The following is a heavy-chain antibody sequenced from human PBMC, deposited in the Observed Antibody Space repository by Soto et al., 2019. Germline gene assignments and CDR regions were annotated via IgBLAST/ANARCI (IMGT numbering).Heavy chain of an antibody. Sequence: GGSLRLSCAASGITLYDYPMHGVRQAPGKGLEWVSGLSNNGANTDYADSVKGRFTISRDNSMHTLHLQMNSLRAEDTVVYYCARVNKDYGGPYFDYWGQGTLVTVSS. CDR2: LSNNGANT. J-gene: IGHJ4*02. CDR1: GITLYDYP. D-gene: IGHD4-17*01. CDR3: ARVNKDYGGPYFDY. V-gene: IGHV3-30*04.